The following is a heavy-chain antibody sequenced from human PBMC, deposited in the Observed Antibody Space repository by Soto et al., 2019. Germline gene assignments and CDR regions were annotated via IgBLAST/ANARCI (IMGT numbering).Heavy chain of an antibody. J-gene: IGHJ4*02. CDR2: LYSGGTT. V-gene: IGHV3-53*01. Sequence: EVQLVESGGGLIQPGGSLRLSCAASGFNFIRKYMIWVRQAPGKGLEWVSILYSGGTTYYADSMKGRFTVSRDNAKNSVYLEMNSLSAEDTAVYYCARESEDLTSNFDYWGQGTLVTVSS. CDR1: GFNFIRKY. CDR3: ARESEDLTSNFDY.